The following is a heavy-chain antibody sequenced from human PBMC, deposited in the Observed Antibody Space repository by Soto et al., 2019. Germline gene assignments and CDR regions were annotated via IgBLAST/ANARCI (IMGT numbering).Heavy chain of an antibody. Sequence: PSETLSLTCAVSGGSISSGGYSWSWIRQPPGKGLEWIGYIYHSGSTYYNPSLKSRVTISVDRSKNQFSLKLSSVTAADTAVYYCASSLDSMVRGVSDSYYFDYWGQGTLVTVSS. J-gene: IGHJ4*02. CDR1: GGSISSGGYS. CDR2: IYHSGST. V-gene: IGHV4-30-2*01. D-gene: IGHD3-10*01. CDR3: ASSLDSMVRGVSDSYYFDY.